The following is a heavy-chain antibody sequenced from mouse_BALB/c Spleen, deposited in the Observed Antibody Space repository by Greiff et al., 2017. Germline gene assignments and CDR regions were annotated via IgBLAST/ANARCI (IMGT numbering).Heavy chain of an antibody. Sequence: VQRVESGPGLVAPSQSLSITCTVSGFSLTSYGVHLVRQHPGKGLEWLGVIWAGGGTNYNSALMSRLSISKDNSKSQVFLKMNSLQTDDTAMYYCARGGKTILDYPMEYWGQGTSVTGSA. J-gene: IGHJ4*01. CDR1: GFSLTSYG. D-gene: IGHD1-1*01. CDR2: IWAGGGT. CDR3: ARGGKTILDYPMEY. V-gene: IGHV2-9*02.